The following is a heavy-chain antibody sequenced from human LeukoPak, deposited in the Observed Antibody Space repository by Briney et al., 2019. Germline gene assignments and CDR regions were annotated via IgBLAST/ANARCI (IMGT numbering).Heavy chain of an antibody. V-gene: IGHV3-48*03. J-gene: IGHJ6*04. Sequence: PGGSLRLSCVASGSIFSSYEMNWVRQTPGKGLEWVSYISSSGSTIYYADSVKGRFTISRDNAKNSLYLQMNSLRAEDTAVYYCAELGITMIGGVWGKGTTVTISS. CDR3: AELGITMIGGV. D-gene: IGHD3-10*02. CDR2: ISSSGSTI. CDR1: GSIFSSYE.